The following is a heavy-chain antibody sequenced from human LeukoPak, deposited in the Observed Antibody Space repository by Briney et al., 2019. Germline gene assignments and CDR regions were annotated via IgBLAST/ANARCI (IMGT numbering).Heavy chain of an antibody. V-gene: IGHV4-39*07. Sequence: SETLSLTCTVSGGSISSSSYYWGWIRQPPGKGLEWIGSIYYSGSTYYNPSLKSRVTISVDTSKNQFSLKLSSVTAADTAVYYCARVMGSPPNYYFDYWGQGTLVTVSS. CDR3: ARVMGSPPNYYFDY. J-gene: IGHJ4*02. D-gene: IGHD2-8*01. CDR2: IYYSGST. CDR1: GGSISSSSYY.